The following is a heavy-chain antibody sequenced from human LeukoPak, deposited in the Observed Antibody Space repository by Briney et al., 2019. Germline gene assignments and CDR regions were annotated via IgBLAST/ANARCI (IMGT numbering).Heavy chain of an antibody. V-gene: IGHV1-18*01. J-gene: IGHJ5*02. CDR2: ISAYNGNT. CDR1: GYTFTSYG. CDR3: ARDCGSTEYSSSSDWFDP. D-gene: IGHD6-6*01. Sequence: ASVKVSCKASGYTFTSYGISWVRQAPGQGLEWMGWISAYNGNTNYAQKLQGRVTMTTDTSTSAAYMELRSLRSDDTAVYYCARDCGSTEYSSSSDWFDPWGQGTLVTVSS.